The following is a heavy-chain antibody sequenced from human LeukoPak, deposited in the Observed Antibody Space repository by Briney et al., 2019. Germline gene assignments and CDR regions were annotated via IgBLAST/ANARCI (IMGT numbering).Heavy chain of an antibody. CDR3: AKDRESSTVTNYYFDY. CDR2: ISGSGGST. J-gene: IGHJ4*02. V-gene: IGHV3-23*01. CDR1: GFTFSSYA. D-gene: IGHD4-17*01. Sequence: GGSLRLSCAASGFTFSSYAMSWVRQAPGKGLEWVSAISGSGGSTYYADSVKRRFTISRDNSKNTLYLQMNSLRAEDTAVYYCAKDRESSTVTNYYFDYWGQGTLVTVSS.